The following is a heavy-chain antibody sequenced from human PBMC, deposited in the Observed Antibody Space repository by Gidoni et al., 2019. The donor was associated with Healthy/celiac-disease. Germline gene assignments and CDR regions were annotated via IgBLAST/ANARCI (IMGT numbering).Heavy chain of an antibody. CDR2: SYPGDSDT. Sequence: EVQPVQPGAAVNLPGESLNISCKGSGYSFTSYWIGCVRQMPGKGLEWMGISYPGDSDTRYSPSFQGQVTISADKSISTAYLQWSSLKASDTAMYYCARFLELHDYYFDYWGQGTLVTVSS. J-gene: IGHJ4*02. CDR1: GYSFTSYW. V-gene: IGHV5-51*01. D-gene: IGHD3-3*01. CDR3: ARFLELHDYYFDY.